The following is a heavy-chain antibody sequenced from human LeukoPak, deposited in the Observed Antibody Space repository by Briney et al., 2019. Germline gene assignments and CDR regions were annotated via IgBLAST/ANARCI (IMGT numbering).Heavy chain of an antibody. D-gene: IGHD1-20*01. Sequence: PGGSLRLSCAASGFTFSSYSMNWVRQAPGKGLEWVSSISSSSSYIYYADSVKGRFTISRDNAKNSLYLQMNSLRAEDTAVYYCARTLTAYNWNDFYYWGQGTLVTVSS. CDR2: ISSSSSYI. V-gene: IGHV3-21*01. J-gene: IGHJ4*02. CDR3: ARTLTAYNWNDFYY. CDR1: GFTFSSYS.